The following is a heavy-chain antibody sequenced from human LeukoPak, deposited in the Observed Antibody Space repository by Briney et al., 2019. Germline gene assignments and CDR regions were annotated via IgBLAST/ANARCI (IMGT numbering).Heavy chain of an antibody. J-gene: IGHJ5*02. CDR3: ARGGEDGYSNNWFDP. CDR1: VGTFSSYA. Sequence: ASVNVSCQASVGTFSSYAISWVRQAPAKGLEWMGGIIPIFGTSNYAQKFQGRVTITTDESTSTAYMELSSLRSEDTAVYYCARGGEDGYSNNWFDPWGQGTLVTVSS. V-gene: IGHV1-69*05. CDR2: IIPIFGTS. D-gene: IGHD5-24*01.